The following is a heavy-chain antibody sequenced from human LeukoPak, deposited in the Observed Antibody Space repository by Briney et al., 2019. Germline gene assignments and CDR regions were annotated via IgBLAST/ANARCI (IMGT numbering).Heavy chain of an antibody. CDR3: ARTAFDI. V-gene: IGHV4-34*01. J-gene: IGHJ3*02. CDR2: INNSGST. Sequence: PSETLSLTCAVYGGSFSGYNWSWIRHPPGKGLEGIGEINNSGSTNYNPSLKSRVTISVDTSKNQFSLKLSSVTAADTAVYYCARTAFDIWGQGTMVTVSS. CDR1: GGSFSGYN.